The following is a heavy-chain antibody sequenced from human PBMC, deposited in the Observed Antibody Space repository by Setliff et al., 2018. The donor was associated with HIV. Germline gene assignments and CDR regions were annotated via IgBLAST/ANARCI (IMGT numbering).Heavy chain of an antibody. J-gene: IGHJ6*03. V-gene: IGHV5-51*01. CDR2: IYPDDSDI. CDR3: ARRLGSGSYYKSDSYYYMDV. CDR1: GYRFTKYW. D-gene: IGHD3-10*01. Sequence: GESLKISCKGSGYRFTKYWIAWVRQMPGKGLEWVGIIYPDDSDIRYSPSFQGQVTISADKSISTAYLQRSGLEASDSAIYYCARRLGSGSYYKSDSYYYMDVWGKGTTVTVSS.